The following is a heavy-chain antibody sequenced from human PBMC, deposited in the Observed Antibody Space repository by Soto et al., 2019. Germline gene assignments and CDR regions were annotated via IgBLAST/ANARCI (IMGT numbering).Heavy chain of an antibody. D-gene: IGHD3-3*01. V-gene: IGHV4-34*01. CDR2: INHSGST. CDR3: ASSIFGVANERGWFDP. Sequence: SETLSLTCAVYGGSFSGYYWSWIRQPPGKGLEWIGEINHSGSTNYNPSLKSRVTISVDTSKNQFSLKLSSVTAADTAVYYCASSIFGVANERGWFDPWGQGTLVTVSS. J-gene: IGHJ5*02. CDR1: GGSFSGYY.